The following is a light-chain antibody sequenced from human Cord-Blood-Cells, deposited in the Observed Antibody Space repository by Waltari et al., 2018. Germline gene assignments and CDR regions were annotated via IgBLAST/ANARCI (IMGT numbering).Light chain of an antibody. Sequence: SSELTQDPAVSVALGQTVRITCQGDSLRSYYASWYQQKPGQAPVLVIYGKNNRPSGIPDRVSGSSSGNTASLTITVAQAEDEADYYCNSRDSSGNRVFGGGTKLTVL. CDR1: SLRSYY. CDR3: NSRDSSGNRV. V-gene: IGLV3-19*01. CDR2: GKN. J-gene: IGLJ2*01.